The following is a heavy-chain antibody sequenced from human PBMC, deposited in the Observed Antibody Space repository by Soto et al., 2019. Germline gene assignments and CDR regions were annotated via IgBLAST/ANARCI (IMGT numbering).Heavy chain of an antibody. J-gene: IGHJ4*02. CDR1: GYTFTGYY. Sequence: ASVKVSCKASGYTFTGYYMHWVRQAPGQGLEWMGIINPYGGAATYAEKFQGRVTMTRDTSTATDYMELSSLRSEDTAMYYCARDQSHGSAYWWLDYWGQGTQVTVSS. CDR3: ARDQSHGSAYWWLDY. D-gene: IGHD3-22*01. V-gene: IGHV1-46*01. CDR2: INPYGGAA.